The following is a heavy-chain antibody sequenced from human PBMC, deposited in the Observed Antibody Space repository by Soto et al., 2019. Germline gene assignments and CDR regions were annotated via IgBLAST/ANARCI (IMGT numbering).Heavy chain of an antibody. CDR3: ALGCSSTSCDRYFQL. CDR1: GFTVTNYW. CDR2: INGDGSTT. D-gene: IGHD2-2*02. J-gene: IGHJ1*01. Sequence: EVQLVESGGDLVQPGGSLRLSCAASGFTVTNYWMHWVRQAPGKGLVWVSHINGDGSTTDYVDSVKGRFTISRDSAKNTLYLQMNSLRGEDTAVYYCALGCSSTSCDRYFQLWGQGTLVTVSS. V-gene: IGHV3-74*01.